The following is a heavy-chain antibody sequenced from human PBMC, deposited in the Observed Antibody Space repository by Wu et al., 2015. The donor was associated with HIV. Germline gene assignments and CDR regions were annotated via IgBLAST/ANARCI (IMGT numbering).Heavy chain of an antibody. CDR2: IKPSGGST. CDR3: ARAHLDIVAVIAAPEDTGYFNY. Sequence: QVQLVQSGAEVKKPGASVKVSCKSSGYTFTGYYIHWVRQAPGQGLEWMGIIKPSGGSTGYAEKFQGRITMTRDTSTSTVYMELSSLRSEDTAVYYCARAHLDIVAVIAAPEDTGYFNYWGQGTLITVSS. V-gene: IGHV1-46*01. CDR1: GYTFTGYY. D-gene: IGHD2-15*01. J-gene: IGHJ4*02.